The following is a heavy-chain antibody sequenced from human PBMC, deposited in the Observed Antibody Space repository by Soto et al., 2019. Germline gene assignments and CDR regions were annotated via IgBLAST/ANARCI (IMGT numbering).Heavy chain of an antibody. J-gene: IGHJ4*02. Sequence: QVQLVESGGGVVQPGRSLRLSCAASGFTFSSYGMHWVRQAPGKGLEWVAILSYDGSEKYYADSVKGRFTISRDNSKNMLYVQLSSLRPEDTAVSYCAKDLGYEAPGLDFWGQGTLVTVSS. D-gene: IGHD1-1*01. CDR3: AKDLGYEAPGLDF. CDR1: GFTFSSYG. V-gene: IGHV3-30*18. CDR2: LSYDGSEK.